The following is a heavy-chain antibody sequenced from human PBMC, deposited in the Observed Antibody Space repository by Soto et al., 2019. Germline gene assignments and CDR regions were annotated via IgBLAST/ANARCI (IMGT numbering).Heavy chain of an antibody. CDR1: ITYS. V-gene: IGHV3-23*01. Sequence: ITYSITKVRQPPGKGLEWVSVITGSGGHSYYAASVKGRFTISRDNSRNTLFLQMDSLRADDTAVYFCAKGSSSYVFQRDLHSGPTRLSTDL. CDR3: AKGSSSYVFQRDLHSGPTRLSTDL. J-gene: IGHJ2*01. CDR2: ITGSGGHS. D-gene: IGHD1-1*01.